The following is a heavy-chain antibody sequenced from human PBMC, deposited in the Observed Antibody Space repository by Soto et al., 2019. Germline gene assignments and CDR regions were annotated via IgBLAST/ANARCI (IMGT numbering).Heavy chain of an antibody. CDR1: GGSISSSNW. J-gene: IGHJ4*02. CDR3: ARDFNGAPPK. CDR2: IYHSGST. D-gene: IGHD4-17*01. Sequence: PSETLSLTCAVSGGSISSSNWWSWVRQPPGKGLEWIGEIYHSGSTYYNPSLKSRVTISVDTSKNQFSLKLSSVTAADTAVYYCARDFNGAPPKWGQGTLVTVSS. V-gene: IGHV4-4*02.